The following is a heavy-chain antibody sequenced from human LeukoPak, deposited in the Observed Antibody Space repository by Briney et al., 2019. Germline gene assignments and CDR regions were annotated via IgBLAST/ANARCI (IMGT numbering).Heavy chain of an antibody. CDR1: GGSSSDYF. V-gene: IGHV4-34*01. J-gene: IGHJ3*02. CDR3: ARFSRITWGDWGDAFDI. CDR2: IDDGGNT. Sequence: PSETLSLTCSVYGGSSSDYFWSWIRHSPGRGLGWIGEIDDGGNTNYNPSLMSRVIVSMEKSKKQFSLVMRSVAAADTAVYYCARFSRITWGDWGDAFDIWGQGTTVIVSS. D-gene: IGHD2-21*02.